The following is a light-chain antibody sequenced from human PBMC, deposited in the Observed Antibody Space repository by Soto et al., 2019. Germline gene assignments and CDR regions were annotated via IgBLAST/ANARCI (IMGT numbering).Light chain of an antibody. V-gene: IGKV3-11*01. CDR1: QSVRSY. CDR3: QQRSNWPLT. Sequence: EIVLTQSPATLSLSPGERATLSCRASQSVRSYLAWYQQQPGQAPRLLIYDASNRAPGIPARFSGSGSGTDFTLTISSLEPEDFAVYYCQQRSNWPLTFGGGTKVEIK. J-gene: IGKJ4*01. CDR2: DAS.